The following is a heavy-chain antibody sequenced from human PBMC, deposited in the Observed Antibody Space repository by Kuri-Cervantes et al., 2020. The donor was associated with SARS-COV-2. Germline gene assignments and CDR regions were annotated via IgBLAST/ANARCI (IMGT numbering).Heavy chain of an antibody. CDR1: GFTFDDYA. D-gene: IGHD2-15*01. CDR3: AKDMESGGSYSTFDY. CDR2: ISWNSGSI. Sequence: LSLTCAASGFTFDDYAMHWVRQAPGKGLEWVSGISWNSGSIGYADSVKGRFTISRDNAKNSLYLQMNSLRAEDTALYYCAKDMESGGSYSTFDYWGRGTLVTVSS. J-gene: IGHJ4*02. V-gene: IGHV3-9*01.